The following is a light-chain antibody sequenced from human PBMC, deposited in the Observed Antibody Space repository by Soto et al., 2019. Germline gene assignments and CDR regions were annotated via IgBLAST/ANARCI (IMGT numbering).Light chain of an antibody. CDR1: SSNIGSNY. J-gene: IGLJ1*01. Sequence: QSVLTQPPSASGTPAQRVTISCSGSSSNIGSNYVYWYQQLPGTAPKLLIYRNNQRPSGVPDRFSGSKSGTSASLAISGLRSEDEADYYCAAWDDSLSGKVFGTGTRSPS. V-gene: IGLV1-47*01. CDR2: RNN. CDR3: AAWDDSLSGKV.